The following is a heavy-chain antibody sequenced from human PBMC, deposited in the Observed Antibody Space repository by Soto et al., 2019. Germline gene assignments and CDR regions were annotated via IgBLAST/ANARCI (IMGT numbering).Heavy chain of an antibody. V-gene: IGHV4-30-4*01. CDR3: ATTPGNWLDP. J-gene: IGHJ5*02. Sequence: SETLSLTCTVSGGSISSADHFWSWIRQPPGKGLEWIGYIFYTGTTYYNPSLKSRITISVGTSRNQFSLKLSSVTAADTAVYYCATTPGNWLDPWGQGTLVTVSS. CDR2: IFYTGTT. CDR1: GGSISSADHF.